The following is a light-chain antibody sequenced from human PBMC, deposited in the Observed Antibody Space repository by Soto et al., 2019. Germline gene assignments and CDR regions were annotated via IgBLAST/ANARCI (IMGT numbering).Light chain of an antibody. CDR3: QQYSSSPYS. Sequence: ENVLTQSPGTLSLSPGERATLSCRASQTVSSSFLAWYQQKPGQAPSLLIDGSSSRASGIPDRFSVSGSGTDFTLTIIRLEPEDFAVYYCQQYSSSPYSFGQGTKLEIK. CDR2: GSS. V-gene: IGKV3-20*01. J-gene: IGKJ2*03. CDR1: QTVSSSF.